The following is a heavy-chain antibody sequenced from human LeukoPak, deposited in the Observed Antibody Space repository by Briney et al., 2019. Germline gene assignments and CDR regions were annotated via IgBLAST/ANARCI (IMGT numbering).Heavy chain of an antibody. CDR3: ARKLVVPAAPFDY. CDR1: GFTFSSYS. Sequence: PGGSLRLSCAASGFTFSSYSMNWVRQAPGKGLEWVSYISSSGSTIYYADSVKGRFTISRDNAQNSLYLQMNSLRAEDTAVYYCARKLVVPAAPFDYWGQGTLVTVSS. CDR2: ISSSGSTI. D-gene: IGHD2-2*01. J-gene: IGHJ4*02. V-gene: IGHV3-48*04.